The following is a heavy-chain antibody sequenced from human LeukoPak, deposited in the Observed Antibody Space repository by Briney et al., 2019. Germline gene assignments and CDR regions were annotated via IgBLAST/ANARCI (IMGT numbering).Heavy chain of an antibody. Sequence: SETLSLTCTVSGGSISGYIWSWIRQPPGKGLEWIAYIYDNGNTNYNPSLKSRVTTALDTSKNQFSLRLNSVTAADTAVYYCVRLSVVSPHRYFDLWGRGTLVTVSS. CDR1: GGSISGYI. CDR3: VRLSVVSPHRYFDL. J-gene: IGHJ2*01. CDR2: IYDNGNT. V-gene: IGHV4-59*08. D-gene: IGHD4-23*01.